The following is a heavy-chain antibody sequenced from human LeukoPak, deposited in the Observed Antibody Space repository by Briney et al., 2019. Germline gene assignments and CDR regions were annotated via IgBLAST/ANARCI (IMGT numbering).Heavy chain of an antibody. J-gene: IGHJ4*02. V-gene: IGHV3-23*01. CDR2: IGRNGDSI. D-gene: IGHD7-27*01. Sequence: GGSLRLSCVASGFTFNIYAMIWVPEAPGEGLEWVSVIGRNGDSIHYADSVKGRFTISRDNSKNTLYLQMNSLRAEDTAVYHCAKYTQTGDSFDYWGQGTLVTVSS. CDR3: AKYTQTGDSFDY. CDR1: GFTFNIYA.